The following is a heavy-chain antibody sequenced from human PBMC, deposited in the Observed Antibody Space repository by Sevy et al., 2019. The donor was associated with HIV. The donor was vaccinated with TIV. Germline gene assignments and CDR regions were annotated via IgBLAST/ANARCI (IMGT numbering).Heavy chain of an antibody. D-gene: IGHD3-22*01. Sequence: GGSLRLSCAASGFTFNNARMTWVRQAPGKGLEWLGRIKSEIEGRETDYAAPVKGRFTISRDNSKNTLFLQMDGLKSEDTARYYCATYISNYYEGVSWGQGTLVTVSS. CDR3: ATYISNYYEGVS. V-gene: IGHV3-15*01. CDR1: GFTFNNAR. J-gene: IGHJ4*02. CDR2: IKSEIEGRET.